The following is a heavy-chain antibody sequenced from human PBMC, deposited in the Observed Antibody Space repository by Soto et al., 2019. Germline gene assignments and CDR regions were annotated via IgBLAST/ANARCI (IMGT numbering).Heavy chain of an antibody. CDR2: INHSGST. D-gene: IGHD2-8*02. CDR3: ARDKITGLFDY. CDR1: GGSFSGYY. J-gene: IGHJ4*02. V-gene: IGHV4-34*01. Sequence: QVQLQQWGAGLLKPSETLSLTCAVYGGSFSGYYWTWIRQPPGTGLEWIGEINHSGSTNYNPSLKSRLTISVDTSKNQFSLQLTSVTAADTAVYYCARDKITGLFDYWGQGTLVTVSS.